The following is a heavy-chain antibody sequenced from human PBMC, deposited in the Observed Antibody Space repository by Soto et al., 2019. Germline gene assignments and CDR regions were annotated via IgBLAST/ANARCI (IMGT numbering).Heavy chain of an antibody. J-gene: IGHJ5*02. CDR3: ACVITRNYDFWSGYYTGWFDP. CDR1: GGSNSSYY. V-gene: IGHV4-59*01. D-gene: IGHD3-3*01. CDR2: IYYSGST. Sequence: SGTLSLTCTVSGGSNSSYYWSGIRQPPGKGLEWIGYIYYSGSTNYNPSLKSRVTISVGTSKNPFSLTLSSVTAADTAVYYCACVITRNYDFWSGYYTGWFDPWGQGTLVTVSS.